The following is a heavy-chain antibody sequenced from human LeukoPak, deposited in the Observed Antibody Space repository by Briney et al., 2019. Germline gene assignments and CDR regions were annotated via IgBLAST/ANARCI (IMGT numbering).Heavy chain of an antibody. CDR1: GFTFSSYW. Sequence: GGSLRLSCAASGFTFSSYWMHWVRQAPGKGLVWVSRINSDGSSTSYADSVKGRFTISRDNAKNTLYLQMNSLRAEDTAVYYCARERIYYDSSGYYSFYFDYWGQGTLVTVSS. V-gene: IGHV3-74*01. CDR3: ARERIYYDSSGYYSFYFDY. J-gene: IGHJ4*02. D-gene: IGHD3-22*01. CDR2: INSDGSST.